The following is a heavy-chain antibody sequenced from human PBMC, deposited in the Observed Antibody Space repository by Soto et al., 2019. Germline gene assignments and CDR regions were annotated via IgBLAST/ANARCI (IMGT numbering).Heavy chain of an antibody. CDR3: ANQYYDFWSGRRYYFDY. Sequence: QMQLHQWGAGLLKPSETLSLTCAVYGASFSGYYWSWIRQPPGKGLEWIGEINHSGSTNYDPSLNSRVTISVDTFKKKFSLKLSSVTAADTAVYYCANQYYDFWSGRRYYFDYWGQGTLVTVSS. J-gene: IGHJ4*02. D-gene: IGHD3-3*01. CDR1: GASFSGYY. CDR2: INHSGST. V-gene: IGHV4-34*01.